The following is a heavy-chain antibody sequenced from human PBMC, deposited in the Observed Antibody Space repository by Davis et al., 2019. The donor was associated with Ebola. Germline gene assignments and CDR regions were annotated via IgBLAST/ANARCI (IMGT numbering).Heavy chain of an antibody. CDR1: GGSISSSNW. J-gene: IGHJ5*02. V-gene: IGHV4-4*02. D-gene: IGHD6-6*01. Sequence: MPGGSLRLSCAVSGGSISSSNWWSWVRQPPGKGLEWIGEIYHSGSTNYNPSLKSRVTISVDKSKNQFSLKLSSVTAADTAVYYCAREYSSSSYDPWGQGTLVTVSS. CDR2: IYHSGST. CDR3: AREYSSSSYDP.